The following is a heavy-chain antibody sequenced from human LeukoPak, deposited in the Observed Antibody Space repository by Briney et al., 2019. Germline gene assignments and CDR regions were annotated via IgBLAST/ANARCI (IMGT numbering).Heavy chain of an antibody. V-gene: IGHV3-7*01. CDR2: IKQDGTEK. CDR3: ARYPSGVLRYFDWPFDY. Sequence: GGSLRLPCAASGFTFSSYWMSWVRQTPGKGLEWVASIKQDGTEKYYVDSVRGRITISRDNAKNSLYLQMNSLRAEDTAVYYCARYPSGVLRYFDWPFDYWGQGTLVTVSS. CDR1: GFTFSSYW. D-gene: IGHD3-9*01. J-gene: IGHJ4*02.